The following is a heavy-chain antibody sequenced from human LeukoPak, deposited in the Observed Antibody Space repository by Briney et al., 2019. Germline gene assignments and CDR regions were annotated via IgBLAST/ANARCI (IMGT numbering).Heavy chain of an antibody. CDR1: GGSISSYY. J-gene: IGHJ5*02. Sequence: SETLSLTCTVSGGSISSYYWSWIRQPAGKGLEWIGYIYYSGSTNYNPSLKSRVTISVDTSKNQFSLKLSSVTAADTAVYYCARMRTPHVTDSYSSSWSMILDVLDPWGQGTLVTVSS. CDR2: IYYSGST. CDR3: ARMRTPHVTDSYSSSWSMILDVLDP. V-gene: IGHV4-59*01. D-gene: IGHD6-13*01.